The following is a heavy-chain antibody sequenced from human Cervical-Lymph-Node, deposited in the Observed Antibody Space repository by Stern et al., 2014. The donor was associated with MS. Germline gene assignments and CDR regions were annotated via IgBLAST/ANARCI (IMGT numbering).Heavy chain of an antibody. J-gene: IGHJ4*02. V-gene: IGHV7-4-1*02. CDR2: INTKTGTA. CDR1: GYTFTSYA. D-gene: IGHD1-26*01. CDR3: ARGGGSHSDTWEDY. Sequence: QVQLVQSGSELRKPGASVKVSCKASGYTFTSYAMNWVRQAPGHGLEWMGWINTKTGTATFAQGFTGRFVFSLDTSVSTAYLQINSLKSEDTAVYFCARGGGSHSDTWEDYWGQGTLVTVSS.